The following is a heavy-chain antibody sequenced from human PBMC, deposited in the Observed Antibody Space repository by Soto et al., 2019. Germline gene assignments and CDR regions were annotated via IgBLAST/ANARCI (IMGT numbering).Heavy chain of an antibody. CDR3: ARSPYSYGPIDY. D-gene: IGHD5-18*01. Sequence: PSETLSLTCTFSGGSISSGDYYLSWIRQPPGKGLEWIGYIYYSGSTYYNPSLKSRVTISVDTSKNQFSLKLSSVTAADTAVYYCARSPYSYGPIDYWGQGTLVTVSS. CDR1: GGSISSGDYY. CDR2: IYYSGST. V-gene: IGHV4-30-4*01. J-gene: IGHJ4*02.